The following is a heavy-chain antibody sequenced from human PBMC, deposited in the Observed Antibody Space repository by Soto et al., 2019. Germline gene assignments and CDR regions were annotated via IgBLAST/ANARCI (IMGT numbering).Heavy chain of an antibody. D-gene: IGHD1-26*01. Sequence: SGPTLVNPPQTLTLTCSFSGFSLNSNGMCVSWIRQPPGKALEWLAVVDWDDEKFYATSLKTRLTISKDTSKNQVVLRMTNMDPVDSGTYFCARTRTSTPGAFLFDYWGQGAPVTSPQ. CDR2: VDWDDEK. V-gene: IGHV2-70*01. J-gene: IGHJ4*02. CDR1: GFSLNSNGMC. CDR3: ARTRTSTPGAFLFDY.